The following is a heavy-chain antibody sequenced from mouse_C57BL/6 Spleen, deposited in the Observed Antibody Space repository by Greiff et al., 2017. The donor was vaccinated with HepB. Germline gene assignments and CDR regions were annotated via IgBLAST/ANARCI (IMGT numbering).Heavy chain of an antibody. V-gene: IGHV5-17*01. CDR1: GFTFSDYG. Sequence: DVKLVESGGGLVKPGGSLKLSCAASGFTFSDYGMHWVRQAPEKGLEWVAYISSGSSTIYYADTVKGRFTISRDNAKNTLFLQMTSLRSEDTAMYYCARTYYYGSSYRAMDYWGQGTSVTVSS. CDR2: ISSGSSTI. CDR3: ARTYYYGSSYRAMDY. D-gene: IGHD1-1*01. J-gene: IGHJ4*01.